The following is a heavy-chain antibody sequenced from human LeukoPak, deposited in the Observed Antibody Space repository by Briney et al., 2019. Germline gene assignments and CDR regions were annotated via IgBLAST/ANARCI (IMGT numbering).Heavy chain of an antibody. CDR3: AKFGVYYDYVWGSYRSPYYFDY. CDR1: GFTFSSYA. J-gene: IGHJ4*02. CDR2: ISGSGGST. D-gene: IGHD3-16*02. Sequence: GGSLRLSCAASGFTFSSYAMSWVHQAPGKGLEWVSAISGSGGSTYYADSVKGRFTISRDNSKNTLYLQMNSLRAEDTAVYYCAKFGVYYDYVWGSYRSPYYFDYWGQGTLVTVSS. V-gene: IGHV3-23*01.